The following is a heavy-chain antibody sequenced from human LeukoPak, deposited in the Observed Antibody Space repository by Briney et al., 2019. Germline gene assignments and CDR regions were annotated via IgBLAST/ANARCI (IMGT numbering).Heavy chain of an antibody. CDR3: AKGRAGNYYYDSSDY. Sequence: PGGSLRLSCAASGFTFSYYAMSWVRQAPGTGLEWVSAISGSGDSTSYADSVKGRFTISRDNSKNTLYLQMNSLRAEDTAVYYCAKGRAGNYYYDSSDYWGQGTLVTVSS. J-gene: IGHJ4*02. V-gene: IGHV3-23*01. D-gene: IGHD3-22*01. CDR2: ISGSGDST. CDR1: GFTFSYYA.